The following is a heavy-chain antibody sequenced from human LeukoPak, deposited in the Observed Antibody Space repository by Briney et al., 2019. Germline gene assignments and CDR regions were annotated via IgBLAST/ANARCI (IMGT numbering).Heavy chain of an antibody. CDR1: GFTFTNYA. CDR3: AKGNWGERLDWYFDL. V-gene: IGHV3-23*01. Sequence: PGGSLRLSCSASGFTFTNYAMAWVRQAPWKGLEWVSTLSGSGAYTHYADSVKGRFTISRDNSRNTLFLQMNRLRVDDTAVYYCAKGNWGERLDWYFDLWGRGTLVTVSS. J-gene: IGHJ2*01. D-gene: IGHD1-26*01. CDR2: LSGSGAYT.